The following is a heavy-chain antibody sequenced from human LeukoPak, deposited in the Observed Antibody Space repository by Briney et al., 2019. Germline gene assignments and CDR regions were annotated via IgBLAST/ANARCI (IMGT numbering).Heavy chain of an antibody. CDR1: GFTFSSYG. J-gene: IGHJ4*02. V-gene: IGHV3-30*18. D-gene: IGHD1-26*01. CDR3: AKEGFGVGYFDY. Sequence: TGGSLRLSCAASGFTFSSYGMHWVRQAPGKGLEWVAVISDDGSNKYYADSVKGRFTISRDNSKNTLDLQMNSMTTEDTAGYYCAKEGFGVGYFDYWGQGTLVTVSS. CDR2: ISDDGSNK.